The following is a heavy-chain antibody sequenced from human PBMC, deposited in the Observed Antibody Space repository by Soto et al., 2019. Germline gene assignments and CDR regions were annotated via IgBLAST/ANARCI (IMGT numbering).Heavy chain of an antibody. Sequence: SETLSLTCTVSGGSISSSSYYWGWIRQPPGKGLEWIGSIYYSGSTYYNPSLKSRVTISVDTSKNQFSLKLSSVTAADTAVYYCARAYGSGSYWANYYYYVMDVCGQGTSVPGSS. CDR2: IYYSGST. V-gene: IGHV4-39*01. CDR3: ARAYGSGSYWANYYYYVMDV. J-gene: IGHJ6*02. CDR1: GGSISSSSYY. D-gene: IGHD3-10*01.